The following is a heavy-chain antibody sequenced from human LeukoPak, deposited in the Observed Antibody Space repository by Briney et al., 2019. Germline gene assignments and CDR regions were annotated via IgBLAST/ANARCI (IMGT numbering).Heavy chain of an antibody. D-gene: IGHD6-13*01. CDR3: ARGYSSSRGSWFDP. CDR1: GGSISSGGYS. CDR2: IYHSGST. J-gene: IGHJ5*02. V-gene: IGHV4-30-2*01. Sequence: SETLSLTCAVSGGSISSGGYSWSWIRQPPGKGLEWIGYIYHSGSTYYNPSLKSRVTISVDRSKNQFSLKLSSVTAADTAVYYSARGYSSSRGSWFDPWGQGTLVTVSS.